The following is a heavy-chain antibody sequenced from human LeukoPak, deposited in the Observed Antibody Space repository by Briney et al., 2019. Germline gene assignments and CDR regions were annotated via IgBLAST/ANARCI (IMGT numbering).Heavy chain of an antibody. Sequence: PSETLSLTCAVSGGSISSNNWWGWVRQPPGKGLEWIGEIYHSGSPNYNPSLKSRVTISVDKSRNHFSLNLSSVTAADTAVYYCARAPPSSGYWGYFDYWGQGTLVTVSS. D-gene: IGHD3-22*01. J-gene: IGHJ4*02. V-gene: IGHV4-4*02. CDR2: IYHSGSP. CDR1: GGSISSNNW. CDR3: ARAPPSSGYWGYFDY.